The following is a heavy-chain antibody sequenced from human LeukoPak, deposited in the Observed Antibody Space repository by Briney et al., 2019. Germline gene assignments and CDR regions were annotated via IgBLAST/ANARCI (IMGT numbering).Heavy chain of an antibody. CDR1: GGSISSSTYF. V-gene: IGHV4-39*01. CDR3: ARHGSYYFWFDP. Sequence: SETLSLTCTVSGGSISSSTYFWGWIRQPPGKGLEWIGSIFNSGTTYYSPSLKSRVTISVDTSKNQFSLKLNSVTAADTAVYYCARHGSYYFWFDPWGQGTLVTVSS. J-gene: IGHJ5*02. CDR2: IFNSGTT. D-gene: IGHD1-26*01.